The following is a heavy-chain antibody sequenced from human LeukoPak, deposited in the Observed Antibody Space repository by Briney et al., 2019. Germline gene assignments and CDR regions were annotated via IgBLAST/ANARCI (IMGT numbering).Heavy chain of an antibody. Sequence: GRSLRLSCAASGFTFSSYGMHWVRQAPGKGLEWVAVISYDGSNKYYADSVKGRFTISRDNSKNTLYLQMNSLRAEDTAVYYCARVQGYCSSTSCTGLDHWGQGTLVTVSS. V-gene: IGHV3-30*03. D-gene: IGHD2-2*01. J-gene: IGHJ4*02. CDR3: ARVQGYCSSTSCTGLDH. CDR1: GFTFSSYG. CDR2: ISYDGSNK.